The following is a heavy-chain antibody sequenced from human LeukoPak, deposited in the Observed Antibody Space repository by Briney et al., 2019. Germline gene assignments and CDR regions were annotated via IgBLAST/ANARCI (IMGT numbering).Heavy chain of an antibody. V-gene: IGHV3-23*01. Sequence: GGSLRLSCAASGFTFSSYGMHWVRQAPGKGLEWVSAISGSGGSTYYADSVKGRFTISRDNSKNTLYLQMNSLRAEDTAVYYCAKDPRYYDFWSGQIDYWGQGTLVTVSS. CDR2: ISGSGGST. CDR1: GFTFSSYG. D-gene: IGHD3-3*01. CDR3: AKDPRYYDFWSGQIDY. J-gene: IGHJ4*02.